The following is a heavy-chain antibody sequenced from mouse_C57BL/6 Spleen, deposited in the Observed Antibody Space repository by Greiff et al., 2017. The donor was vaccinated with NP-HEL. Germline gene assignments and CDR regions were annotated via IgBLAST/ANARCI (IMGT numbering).Heavy chain of an antibody. D-gene: IGHD2-2*01. CDR2: IHPNSGST. CDR3: ALSTMVTTTTVYYAMDY. V-gene: IGHV1-64*01. J-gene: IGHJ4*01. Sequence: QVQLKQPGAELVKPGASVKLSCKASGYTFTSYWMHWVKQRPGQGLEWIGMIHPNSGSTNYNEKFKSKATLTVDKSSSTAYMQLSSLTSEDSAVYYCALSTMVTTTTVYYAMDYWGQGTSVTVSS. CDR1: GYTFTSYW.